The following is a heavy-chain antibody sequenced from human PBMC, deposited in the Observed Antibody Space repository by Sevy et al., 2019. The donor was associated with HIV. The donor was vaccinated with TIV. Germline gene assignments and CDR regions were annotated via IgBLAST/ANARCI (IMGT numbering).Heavy chain of an antibody. Sequence: GGSLRLSCVVSGLTFSSVSMNWVRQAPGKGLEWLAYISSSSRTIYYADSVEGRFTISRDNDKKSVFLQMNNLRDEDSATYYCARDVDTPFVRSFDSWGQGTLVTVSS. CDR1: GLTFSSVS. V-gene: IGHV3-48*02. J-gene: IGHJ4*02. CDR2: ISSSSRTI. D-gene: IGHD5-18*01. CDR3: ARDVDTPFVRSFDS.